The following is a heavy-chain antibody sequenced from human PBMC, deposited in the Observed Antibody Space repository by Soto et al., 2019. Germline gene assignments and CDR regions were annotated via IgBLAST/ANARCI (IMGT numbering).Heavy chain of an antibody. V-gene: IGHV3-33*01. CDR2: IWYDGSNK. J-gene: IGHJ6*02. CDR3: ARDWANRAGYTRKYYYYYYGMDV. Sequence: QVQLVESGGGVVQPGRSLSLSCAASGFTFSSYGMHWVRQAPGKGLERVAVIWYDGSNKYYVDSVKGRFTLSRDNSKNKLYLQINSLRAEDTAVYYCARDWANRAGYTRKYYYYYYGMDVRSQGTTDAVSS. D-gene: IGHD3-16*02. CDR1: GFTFSSYG.